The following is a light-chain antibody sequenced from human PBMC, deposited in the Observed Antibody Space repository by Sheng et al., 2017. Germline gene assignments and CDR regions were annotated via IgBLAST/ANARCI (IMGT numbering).Light chain of an antibody. CDR2: NIS. CDR3: QQRSNWPPRFT. Sequence: EIVLTQSPATLSLSPGERVTLSCRASQGVSSYLAWYQQKPGQAPRLLIYNISNRATGIPARFSGSGSGTDFTLTISSLEPEDFAVYYCQQRSNWPPRFTFGPGTKVDIK. CDR1: QGVSSY. J-gene: IGKJ3*01. V-gene: IGKV3-11*01.